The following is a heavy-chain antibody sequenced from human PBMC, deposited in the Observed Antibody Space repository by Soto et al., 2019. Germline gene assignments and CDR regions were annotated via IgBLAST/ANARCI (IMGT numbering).Heavy chain of an antibody. J-gene: IGHJ4*02. CDR2: VNAGNGNT. Sequence: QVQLVQSGAEVKKPGASVKVSCKASGYTFTSYAMHWVRQAPGQRLEWMGWVNAGNGNTKYSQKFQGRVTNTRDTSASTAYTELSSLRSADTAVYYCARTSGYSLYDYWGQGTLVTVSS. V-gene: IGHV1-3*01. D-gene: IGHD3-3*01. CDR3: ARTSGYSLYDY. CDR1: GYTFTSYA.